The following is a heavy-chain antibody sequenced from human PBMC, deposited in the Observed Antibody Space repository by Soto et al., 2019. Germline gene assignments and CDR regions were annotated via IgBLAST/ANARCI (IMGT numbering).Heavy chain of an antibody. Sequence: QVQLVQSGAEVKKPGSSVKVSCKASGGTFSSYAISWVRQAPGQGLEWMGGIIPIFGTGNYAQKFQGRVTIAADAATGTADMELRSFRSEDTAVYYCARARASSCPVGCWFDPWGQGTLVTVSS. J-gene: IGHJ5*02. CDR1: GGTFSSYA. CDR3: ARARASSCPVGCWFDP. D-gene: IGHD2-15*01. V-gene: IGHV1-69*12. CDR2: IIPIFGTG.